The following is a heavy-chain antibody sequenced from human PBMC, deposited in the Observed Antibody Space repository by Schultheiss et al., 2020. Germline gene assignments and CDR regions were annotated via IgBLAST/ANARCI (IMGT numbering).Heavy chain of an antibody. V-gene: IGHV3-23*01. CDR2: ISGSGGST. CDR1: GFTFSSYA. J-gene: IGHJ6*02. D-gene: IGHD3-10*01. CDR3: AKRIAHPRLLWFRELFYGGMDV. Sequence: GGPLRLSCAASGFTFSSYAMSWVRQAPGKGLEWVSAISGSGGSTYYADSVKGRFTISRDNSKNTLYLQMNSLRAEDTAVYYCAKRIAHPRLLWFRELFYGGMDVWGQGTTVTVSS.